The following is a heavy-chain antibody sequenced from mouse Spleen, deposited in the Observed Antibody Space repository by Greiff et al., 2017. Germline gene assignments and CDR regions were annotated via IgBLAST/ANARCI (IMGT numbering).Heavy chain of an antibody. CDR1: GYTFTDYE. CDR3: TRWGAY. CDR2: IDPETGGT. Sequence: VQVVESGAELVRPGASVTLSCKASGYTFTDYEMHWVKQTPVHGLEWIGAIDPETGGTAYNQKFKGKAILTADKSSSTAYMELRSLTSEDSAVYYCTRWGAYWGQGTLVTVSA. V-gene: IGHV1-15*01. J-gene: IGHJ3*01.